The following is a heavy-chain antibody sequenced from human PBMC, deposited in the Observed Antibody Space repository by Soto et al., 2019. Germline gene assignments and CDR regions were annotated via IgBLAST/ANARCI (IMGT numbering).Heavy chain of an antibody. J-gene: IGHJ4*02. CDR1: GFTFSSYS. D-gene: IGHD2-21*02. Sequence: EVQLVESGGGLVKPGGSLRLSCAASGFTFSSYSMNWVRQAPGKGLEWVSSISSSSSYIYYADSVKGRFTISRDNAKNSLYLQMNSLRAEDTAVYYCARDGGGLAYCGGDCYSFGYWGQGTLVTVSS. V-gene: IGHV3-21*01. CDR3: ARDGGGLAYCGGDCYSFGY. CDR2: ISSSSSYI.